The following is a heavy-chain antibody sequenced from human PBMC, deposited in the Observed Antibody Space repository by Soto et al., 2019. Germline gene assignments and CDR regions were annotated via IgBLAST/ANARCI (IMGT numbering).Heavy chain of an antibody. CDR3: ARDVPIISGTSRYGMDV. CDR1: GYTFTSYG. J-gene: IGHJ6*02. Sequence: ASVKVSCKASGYTFTSYGISGVRQAPGQGLEWMGWISAYNGNTNSAQRLQGRVTMTTDTSTSTAYMELRSLRSDDTALYYCARDVPIISGTSRYGMDVWGQGTTVTVSS. CDR2: ISAYNGNT. D-gene: IGHD1-20*01. V-gene: IGHV1-18*01.